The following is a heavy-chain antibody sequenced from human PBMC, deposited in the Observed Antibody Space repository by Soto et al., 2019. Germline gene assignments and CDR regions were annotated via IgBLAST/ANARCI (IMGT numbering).Heavy chain of an antibody. D-gene: IGHD1-26*01. CDR2: IRSTAQNSAT. CDR1: GFTFSVSA. V-gene: IGHV3-73*01. CDR3: TAVRATSDGFRY. Sequence: LRLSCAASGFTFSVSAIHWVRQAPGRGLEWVGRIRSTAQNSATGYVASVRGRFTISRDDSKNTAYLQMNSLKTEDTAVYYCTAVRATSDGFRYWGQGSLVTVSS. J-gene: IGHJ4*02.